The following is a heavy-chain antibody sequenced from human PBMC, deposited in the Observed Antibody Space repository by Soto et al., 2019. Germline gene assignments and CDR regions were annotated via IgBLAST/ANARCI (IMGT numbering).Heavy chain of an antibody. CDR3: ARDCSGGSCYYYGMAV. J-gene: IGHJ6*02. CDR2: IWYDGSNK. V-gene: IGHV3-33*01. Sequence: QVQLVESGGGVVQPGRSLRLSCAASGFTFSSYGMHWVRQAPGKGLEWVAVIWYDGSNKYYADSVKGRFTISRDNSQNTVDLQMTSLRAEDTAVYYCARDCSGGSCYYYGMAVWGQGTTVTVSS. D-gene: IGHD2-15*01. CDR1: GFTFSSYG.